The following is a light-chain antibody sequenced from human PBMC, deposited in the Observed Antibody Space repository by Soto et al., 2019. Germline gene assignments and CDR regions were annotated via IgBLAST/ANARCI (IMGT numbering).Light chain of an antibody. CDR1: SSDVGGYNY. Sequence: QSALTQPASVSGSRGQSITISCTGTSSDVGGYNYVSWYQQHPGKAPKLIIYEVSNRPSGVSNRFSGSKSGNTASLTISGLQAEDVADYYCNSYTSKSTGIFGTGTKLTVL. CDR3: NSYTSKSTGI. CDR2: EVS. J-gene: IGLJ1*01. V-gene: IGLV2-14*01.